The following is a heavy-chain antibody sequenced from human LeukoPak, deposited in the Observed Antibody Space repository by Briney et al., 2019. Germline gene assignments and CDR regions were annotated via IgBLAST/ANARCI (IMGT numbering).Heavy chain of an antibody. D-gene: IGHD4-17*01. J-gene: IGHJ6*03. CDR1: GFTFSSYW. CDR3: ARGDYGDYMDV. V-gene: IGHV3-7*01. CDR2: IKQDGSEK. Sequence: GGSLRLSCAASGFTFSSYWMSWVRLAPGKGLEWVANIKQDGSEKYYVDSVKGRFTISRDNAKNSLYLQMNSLRAEDTAVYYCARGDYGDYMDVWGKGTTVTVSS.